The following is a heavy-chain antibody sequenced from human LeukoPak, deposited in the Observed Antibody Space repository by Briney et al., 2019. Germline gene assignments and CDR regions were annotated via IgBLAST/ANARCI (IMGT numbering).Heavy chain of an antibody. J-gene: IGHJ6*03. CDR3: AKGLYYPSYYMDV. CDR1: GFTFSSYA. V-gene: IGHV3-23*01. CDR2: ISGSGGST. Sequence: PGGSLRLSCAASGFTFSSYAMKWVRQAPGKGLEWVSGISGSGGSTFYADSVKGRFTIPRDNSKNTLYLQMNSLRAEDTAVYYCAKGLYYPSYYMDVWGKGTTVTVSS. D-gene: IGHD3-10*01.